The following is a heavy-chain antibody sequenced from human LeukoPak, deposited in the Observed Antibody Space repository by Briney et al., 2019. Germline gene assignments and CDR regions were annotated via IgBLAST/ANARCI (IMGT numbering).Heavy chain of an antibody. CDR3: ARSTAMVYYYYGMDV. Sequence: SETLSLTCTVSGGSFSSSSYYWGWIRQPPGKGLEWIGSIYYSGSTYYNPSLKGRVTISVDTPKNQFSLKVSSVTAADTAVYYCARSTAMVYYYYGMDVWGQGTTVTVSS. CDR1: GGSFSSSSYY. V-gene: IGHV4-39*07. D-gene: IGHD5-18*01. J-gene: IGHJ6*02. CDR2: IYYSGST.